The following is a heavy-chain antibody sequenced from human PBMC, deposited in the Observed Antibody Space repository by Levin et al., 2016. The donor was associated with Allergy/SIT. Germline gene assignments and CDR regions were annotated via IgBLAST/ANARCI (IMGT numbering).Heavy chain of an antibody. CDR1: GYTFTSYD. V-gene: IGHV1-18*01. CDR2: ISAYNGNT. J-gene: IGHJ4*02. Sequence: ASVKVSCKASGYTFTSYDINWVRQATGQGLEWMGWISAYNGNTNYAQKLQGRVTMTTDTSTSTAYMELRSLRSDDTAVYYCARASGFGEWYYFDYWGQGTLVTVSS. CDR3: ARASGFGEWYYFDY. D-gene: IGHD3-10*01.